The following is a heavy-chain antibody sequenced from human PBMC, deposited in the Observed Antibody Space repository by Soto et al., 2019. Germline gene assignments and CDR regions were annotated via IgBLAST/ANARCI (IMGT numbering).Heavy chain of an antibody. CDR3: VRDRYSSSGWFDP. V-gene: IGHV6-1*01. J-gene: IGHJ5*02. D-gene: IGHD3-10*01. CDR2: TYYGSRFFS. Sequence: QTLSLTSAISGDSVSSYSAAWNWIRQSPSGGLDWVGRTYYGSRFFSDYAESVKSRIIINSDRSKNQFSLQLKSVTPEDTAVYYCVRDRYSSSGWFDPLGQGTPVNVSS. CDR1: GDSVSSYSAA.